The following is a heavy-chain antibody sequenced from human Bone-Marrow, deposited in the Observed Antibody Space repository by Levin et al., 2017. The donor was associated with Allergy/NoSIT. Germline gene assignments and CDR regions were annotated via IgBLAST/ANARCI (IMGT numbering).Heavy chain of an antibody. V-gene: IGHV4-59*12. Sequence: SQTLSLPCTVSGGSIDASHWSWIRPTPGKGLEWIGYIFEDGDTDYNPSLKNRVTISVDTSKNQFFLKLKSVTAADAAVYYCASGYSYSYYYMDVWGKGTTVTVSS. J-gene: IGHJ6*03. D-gene: IGHD3-10*01. CDR1: GGSIDASH. CDR2: IFEDGDT. CDR3: ASGYSYSYYYMDV.